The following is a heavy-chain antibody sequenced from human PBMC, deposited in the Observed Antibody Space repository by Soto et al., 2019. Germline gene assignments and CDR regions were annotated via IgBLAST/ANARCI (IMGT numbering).Heavy chain of an antibody. CDR2: ISYDGSNK. D-gene: IGHD1-1*01. V-gene: IGHV3-30*18. Sequence: PGGSLRLSCAASGFTFSSYGMHWVRQAPGKGLEWVAVISYDGSNKYYADSVKGRFTISRDNSKNTLYLQMNSLRAEDTAVYYCAKALERGGLPYGMDVWGQGTTVTVSS. CDR3: AKALERGGLPYGMDV. CDR1: GFTFSSYG. J-gene: IGHJ6*02.